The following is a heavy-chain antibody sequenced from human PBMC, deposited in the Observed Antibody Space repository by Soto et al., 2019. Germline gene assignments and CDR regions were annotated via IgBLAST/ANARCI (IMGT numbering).Heavy chain of an antibody. Sequence: QLQLQESGPGLVKPSETLSLTCSVSGGSISSSSYYWGWIRQPPGKGLEWIGSIYYSGSTYYNPSLKSRVTISLDTSKNQFSLKLSSVTAADTAVYYCARHELYYYGPGPHDYWGQGTLVTVSS. D-gene: IGHD3-10*01. CDR1: GGSISSSSYY. CDR3: ARHELYYYGPGPHDY. J-gene: IGHJ4*02. V-gene: IGHV4-39*01. CDR2: IYYSGST.